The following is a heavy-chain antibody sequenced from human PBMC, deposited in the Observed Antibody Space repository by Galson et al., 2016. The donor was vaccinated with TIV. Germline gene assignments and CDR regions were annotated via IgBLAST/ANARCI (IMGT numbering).Heavy chain of an antibody. CDR1: GYSFTGSW. Sequence: QSGAEVKNPGESLKISCKGSGYSFTGSWIDWVRQVPGKGLEWMGVIYPGDSDTKYSPAFHGHVTISVDTSISTAFLEWSSLKASDTAIYYCARRGREETNEGGLDVWGQGTTVTVSS. V-gene: IGHV5-51*01. CDR3: ARRGREETNEGGLDV. CDR2: IYPGDSDT. D-gene: IGHD1-1*01. J-gene: IGHJ6*02.